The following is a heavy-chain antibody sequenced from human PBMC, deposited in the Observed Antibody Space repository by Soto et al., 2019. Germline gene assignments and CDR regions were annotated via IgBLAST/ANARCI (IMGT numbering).Heavy chain of an antibody. J-gene: IGHJ4*02. D-gene: IGHD2-2*01. CDR3: AKDRDYPRDQFHY. CDR2: ISANGQGI. CDR1: GFTFTYYA. V-gene: IGHV3-23*01. Sequence: VCSLRLSCTSSGFTFTYYAFSWVRQAPGKGLEWVSAISANGQGIYYADSVRGRFTISRDNSKDTVFLHMDSLRAEDTAVYYCAKDRDYPRDQFHYWGQGTLVTVSS.